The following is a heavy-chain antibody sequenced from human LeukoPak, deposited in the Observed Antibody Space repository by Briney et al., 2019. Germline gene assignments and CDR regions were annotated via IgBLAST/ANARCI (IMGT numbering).Heavy chain of an antibody. CDR3: ARDHCSSTSCYLDY. Sequence: GASVKVSCKASGYTFTSYAMHWVRQAPGQRLEWMGWINAGNGNTKYSQKFQGRVTITADESTSTAYMELSSLRSEDTAVYYCARDHCSSTSCYLDYWGQGTLVTVSS. V-gene: IGHV1-3*01. CDR2: INAGNGNT. J-gene: IGHJ4*02. D-gene: IGHD2-2*01. CDR1: GYTFTSYA.